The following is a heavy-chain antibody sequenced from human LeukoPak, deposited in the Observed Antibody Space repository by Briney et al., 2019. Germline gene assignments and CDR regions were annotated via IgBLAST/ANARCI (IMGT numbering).Heavy chain of an antibody. V-gene: IGHV3-74*01. D-gene: IGHD6-6*01. J-gene: IGHJ5*02. CDR2: INPDGSTA. CDR3: AREVEARRLGSWVDP. CDR1: EFTFSTYW. Sequence: GGSLRLSCAASEFTFSTYWMHWVRQAPGKGLVWVSRINPDGSTASYAGSVEGRFTISRDNAKNTLYLQMNSLRGEDTAVYYCAREVEARRLGSWVDPWGQGTLVTVSS.